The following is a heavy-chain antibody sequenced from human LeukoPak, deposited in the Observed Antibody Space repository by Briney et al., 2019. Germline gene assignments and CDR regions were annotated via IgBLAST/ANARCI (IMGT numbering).Heavy chain of an antibody. Sequence: GGSLRLSCAASGFTVATNYMSWVRQAPGKGLQWVSVIYGDGHTYYADSVKGRFTISRDNSKNTLYLQMNSLRAEDTAVYFCARDRSLSVAGTFDFWGQGSLVTVSS. D-gene: IGHD6-19*01. J-gene: IGHJ4*02. CDR1: GFTVATNY. CDR2: IYGDGHT. CDR3: ARDRSLSVAGTFDF. V-gene: IGHV3-66*01.